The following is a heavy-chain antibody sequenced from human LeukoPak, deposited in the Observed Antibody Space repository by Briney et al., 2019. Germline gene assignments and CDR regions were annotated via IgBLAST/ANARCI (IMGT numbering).Heavy chain of an antibody. CDR3: AKDIAARPGYNWFDP. CDR1: GFTFSSYA. CDR2: ISGSGGST. J-gene: IGHJ5*02. Sequence: GGSLRLSCAASGFTFSSYAVSWVRQAPGKGLEWVSAISGSGGSTYYADSVKGRFTISRDNSKNTLYLQMNSLRAEDTAVYYCAKDIAARPGYNWFDPWGQGTLVTVSS. D-gene: IGHD6-6*01. V-gene: IGHV3-23*01.